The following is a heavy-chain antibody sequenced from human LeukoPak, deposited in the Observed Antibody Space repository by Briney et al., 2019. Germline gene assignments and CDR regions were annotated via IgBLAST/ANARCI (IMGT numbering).Heavy chain of an antibody. CDR2: ISYDGSNK. V-gene: IGHV3-30*03. J-gene: IGHJ4*02. D-gene: IGHD4-11*01. Sequence: GGSLRLSCAASGFTFSSYAMSWVRQAPGKGLEWVAVISYDGSNKYYADSVKGRFTISRDNSKNTLYLQMNSLRAEDTAVYYCAASKNYDYWGQGTLVTVSS. CDR3: AASKNYDY. CDR1: GFTFSSYA.